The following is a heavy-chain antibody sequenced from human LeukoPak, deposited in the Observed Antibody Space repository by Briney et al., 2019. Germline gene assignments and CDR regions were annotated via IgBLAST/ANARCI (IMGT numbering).Heavy chain of an antibody. D-gene: IGHD4-17*01. Sequence: GGSLRLSCAASGFTFSSYGMSWVRQAPGKGLEWVSAISGSGGSTYYADSVKGRFTISRDNSKNTLNLQMNRLRAEETAVYYCARDRVGTTVTTMYYWGQGTLVTVSS. CDR2: ISGSGGST. CDR3: ARDRVGTTVTTMYY. J-gene: IGHJ4*02. V-gene: IGHV3-23*01. CDR1: GFTFSSYG.